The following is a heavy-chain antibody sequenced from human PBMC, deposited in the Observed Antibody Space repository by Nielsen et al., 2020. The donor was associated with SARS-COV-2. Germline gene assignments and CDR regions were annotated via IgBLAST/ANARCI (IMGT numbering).Heavy chain of an antibody. CDR1: GGTFSSFS. V-gene: IGHV1-69*06. CDR2: IIPIFDTA. CDR3: ARGGDSSSWVY. D-gene: IGHD6-13*01. Sequence: SVKVSCKASGGTFSSFSISWVRQAPGQGLEWMGGIIPIFDTANYAQKFQGRVTITADKSTSTTYMELSSLRSEDTAVYYCARGGDSSSWVYWGQGTLVTVSS. J-gene: IGHJ4*02.